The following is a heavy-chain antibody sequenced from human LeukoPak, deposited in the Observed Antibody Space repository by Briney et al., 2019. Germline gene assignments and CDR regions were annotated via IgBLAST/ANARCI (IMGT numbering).Heavy chain of an antibody. CDR1: GFTFDDYA. CDR3: ATSSYYGSGSDN. Sequence: PGGSLRLSCAASGFTFDDYAMHWVRQAPGKGLEWVSGISWNSGSIGYADSVKGRFTISRDNAKNSLYLQMNSLRAEDTAVYYCATSSYYGSGSDNWGQGTLVTVSS. V-gene: IGHV3-9*01. CDR2: ISWNSGSI. D-gene: IGHD3-10*01. J-gene: IGHJ4*02.